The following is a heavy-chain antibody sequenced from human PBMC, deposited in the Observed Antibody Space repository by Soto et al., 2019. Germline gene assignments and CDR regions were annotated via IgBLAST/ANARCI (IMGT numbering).Heavy chain of an antibody. J-gene: IGHJ5*02. V-gene: IGHV1-8*01. CDR2: MNPNSGNT. Sequence: QVQLVQSGAEVKKPGASVKVSCKASGYTFTSYDINWVRQATGQGLEWMGWMNPNSGNTGYAQKFQGRVTMTRNTSISTDYMERRSLRSEDTAVYYCARESSFDFWSGRKGFDPWGQGTLVTVSS. D-gene: IGHD3-3*01. CDR1: GYTFTSYD. CDR3: ARESSFDFWSGRKGFDP.